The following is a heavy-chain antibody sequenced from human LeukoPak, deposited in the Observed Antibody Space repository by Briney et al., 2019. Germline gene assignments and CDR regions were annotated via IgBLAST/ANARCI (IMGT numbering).Heavy chain of an antibody. J-gene: IGHJ6*03. V-gene: IGHV4-39*01. Sequence: SETLSLTCTVSGGSISSSSHYWGWIRQAPGKGLEWIGNIYYRGGTYYNPSLKSRVTMSVDTSKNQFSLKLSSVTAADTAVYYCASQNSLYYYYYMDVWGKGTTVTVSS. CDR3: ASQNSLYYYYYMDV. CDR2: IYYRGGT. CDR1: GGSISSSSHY. D-gene: IGHD2/OR15-2a*01.